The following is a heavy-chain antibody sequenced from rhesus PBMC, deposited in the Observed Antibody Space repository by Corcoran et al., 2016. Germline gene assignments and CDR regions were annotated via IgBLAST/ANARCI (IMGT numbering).Heavy chain of an antibody. D-gene: IGHD4-4*01. Sequence: QVQLQESGPGLVKPSETLSLTCAVSGGSISDSYSWNWIRQPPGKGLEWSGNIYGNRGRTDYNPPRRSRVTIAKDTYKIHFSLKLSSATAADTDVYYCARVSGVATLDYWGQGVLVTVSS. CDR2: IYGNRGRT. CDR1: GGSISDSYS. J-gene: IGHJ4*01. CDR3: ARVSGVATLDY. V-gene: IGHV4S9*01.